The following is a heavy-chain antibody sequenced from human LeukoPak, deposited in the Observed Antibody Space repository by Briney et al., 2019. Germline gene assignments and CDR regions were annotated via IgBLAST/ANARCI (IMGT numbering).Heavy chain of an antibody. CDR3: ARGKAMATYYDFWSGYYWVDAFDI. Sequence: PSETLSLTCTVSGGSISSGGYYWSWIRQHPGKGLEWIGYIYYSGSTYYNPSLKSRVTISVDTSKNQFSLKLSSVTAADTAVYYCARGKAMATYYDFWSGYYWVDAFDIWGQGTMVTVSS. CDR2: IYYSGST. D-gene: IGHD3-3*01. CDR1: GGSISSGGYY. J-gene: IGHJ3*02. V-gene: IGHV4-31*03.